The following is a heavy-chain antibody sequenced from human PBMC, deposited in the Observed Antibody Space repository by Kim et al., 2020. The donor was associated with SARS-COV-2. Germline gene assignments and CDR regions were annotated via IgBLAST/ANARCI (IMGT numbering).Heavy chain of an antibody. CDR3: ARSILMIHWGRWDY. V-gene: IGHV3-7*03. D-gene: IGHD7-27*01. Sequence: GGSLRLSCATSGFTFSSYWMSWVRQAPGKGLEWVANIKQDGSEKFYVDSVKDRFTVSRDNAKNSLYLQMSSLRAEDTAVYYCARSILMIHWGRWDYWGQGTLVTVSS. J-gene: IGHJ4*02. CDR1: GFTFSSYW. CDR2: IKQDGSEK.